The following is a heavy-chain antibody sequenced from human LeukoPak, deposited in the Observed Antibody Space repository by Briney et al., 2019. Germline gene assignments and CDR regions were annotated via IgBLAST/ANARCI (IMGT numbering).Heavy chain of an antibody. CDR3: ARPRQQQWLGTVEYFQH. J-gene: IGHJ1*01. V-gene: IGHV3-11*01. CDR2: ISSSGGTI. D-gene: IGHD6-19*01. Sequence: GGALRLSSAASGFTFCDYYMSWIRDAPGERLERGSYISSSGGTIYYADSVKGRFTISRDNAKNSLYLQMNSLRAEDTAVYYCARPRQQQWLGTVEYFQHWGQGTLVTVSS. CDR1: GFTFCDYY.